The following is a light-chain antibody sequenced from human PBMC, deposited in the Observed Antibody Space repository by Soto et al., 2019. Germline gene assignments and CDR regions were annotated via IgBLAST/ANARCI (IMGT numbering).Light chain of an antibody. CDR1: QSVSSSY. Sequence: EIVLTQSPGTLSLSPGDRATLSCRASQSVSSSYLAWYQQKPGQAPRLLIYGASSRATGIPDRFSGSGSGTDFTLTISRLEPEDFAVYYCQQYGSLFTFGPGTKVDIK. V-gene: IGKV3-20*01. J-gene: IGKJ3*01. CDR2: GAS. CDR3: QQYGSLFT.